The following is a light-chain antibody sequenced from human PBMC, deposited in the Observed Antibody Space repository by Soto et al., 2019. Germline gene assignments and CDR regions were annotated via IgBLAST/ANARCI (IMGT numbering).Light chain of an antibody. J-gene: IGKJ4*01. CDR3: QQANSFPLT. CDR1: QSISSY. CDR2: AAS. Sequence: DIQMTQSPSSLSASVGDRVTITCRASQSISSYLNWYQQKPGKAPKLLIYAASSLQSGVPSRFSGSGSGTDFTLTIAGLESEDFATYYCQQANSFPLTFGGGTKVEIK. V-gene: IGKV1-39*01.